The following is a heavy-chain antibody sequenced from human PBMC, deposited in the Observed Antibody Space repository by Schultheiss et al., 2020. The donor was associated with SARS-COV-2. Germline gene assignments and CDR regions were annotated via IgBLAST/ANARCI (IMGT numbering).Heavy chain of an antibody. D-gene: IGHD3-9*01. Sequence: GGSLRLSCAASGFTFSSYSINWVRQAPGKGLVWVSRINSDGSSTSYADSVKGRFTISRDNAKNTLYLQMNSLRAEDTAVYYCAREGGYYDILTGYTYYYGMDVWGQGTTVTVSS. CDR2: INSDGSST. CDR1: GFTFSSYS. CDR3: AREGGYYDILTGYTYYYGMDV. J-gene: IGHJ6*02. V-gene: IGHV3-74*01.